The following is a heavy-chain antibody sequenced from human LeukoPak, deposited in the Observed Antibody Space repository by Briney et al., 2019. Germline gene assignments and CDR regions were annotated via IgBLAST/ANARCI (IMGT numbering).Heavy chain of an antibody. CDR3: TRGHYFDY. CDR2: INPDTGDA. V-gene: IGHV1-2*06. J-gene: IGHJ4*02. CDR1: GDTFTDYY. Sequence: GASVKVSCKASGDTFTDYYMHWVRQAPGQGLEWMGRINPDTGDADYGHKSQGRVTVTRDTSISTVYMELRRLTSDDTAVYYCTRGHYFDYWGQGTLVTVSS.